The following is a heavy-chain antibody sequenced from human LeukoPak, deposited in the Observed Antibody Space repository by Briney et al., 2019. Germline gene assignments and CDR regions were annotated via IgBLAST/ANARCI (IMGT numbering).Heavy chain of an antibody. CDR2: IYPVDSRA. Sequence: GESLKISCRVSGYRFTTYWIAWVRQMPGRGLEWMGIIYPVDSRATYNPSFQGQVTLSVDKSIDTAYLQWSSLKASDTATYYCARAGVAVEGGLYYDYWGQGTLVTVSS. V-gene: IGHV5-51*01. CDR3: ARAGVAVEGGLYYDY. CDR1: GYRFTTYW. J-gene: IGHJ4*02. D-gene: IGHD3-10*01.